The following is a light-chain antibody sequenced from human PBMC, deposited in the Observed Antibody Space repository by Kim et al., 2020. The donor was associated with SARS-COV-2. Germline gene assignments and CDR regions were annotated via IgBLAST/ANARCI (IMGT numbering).Light chain of an antibody. CDR1: QSINSY. V-gene: IGKV1-39*01. J-gene: IGKJ4*01. Sequence: DIQMTQSPSSLPASVGDRVTISCRASQSINSYLNWYQQKPGKAPKLLIYAASSLQSGVPSRFSGSGSGTDFTLTISSLQPEDFATYYCQQSYAFGGGTKVEIK. CDR3: QQSYA. CDR2: AAS.